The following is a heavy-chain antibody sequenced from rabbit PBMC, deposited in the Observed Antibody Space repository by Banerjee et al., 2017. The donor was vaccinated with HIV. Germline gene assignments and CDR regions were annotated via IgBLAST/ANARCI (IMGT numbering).Heavy chain of an antibody. CDR1: GFSFSSSYY. CDR2: IDAGSSGNT. CDR3: ARNYAGYAGAGYAMWANL. D-gene: IGHD4-2*01. J-gene: IGHJ4*01. Sequence: QSLEESGGDLVKPGASLTLTCTASGFSFSSSYYMCWVRQAPGKGLEWIACIDAGSSGNTYYASWAKGRFTISKTSSTTVTLQMTSLTAADTATYFCARNYAGYAGAGYAMWANLWGPGTLVTVS. V-gene: IGHV1S40*01.